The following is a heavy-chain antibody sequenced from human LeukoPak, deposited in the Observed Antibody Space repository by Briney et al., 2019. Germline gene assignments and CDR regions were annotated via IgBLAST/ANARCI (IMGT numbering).Heavy chain of an antibody. D-gene: IGHD3-16*01. V-gene: IGHV3-7*01. Sequence: PGGSLRLSCAASGFTFSSYWMSWVRQAPGKGLEWVANIKQDGSEKYYVDSVKGRFTISRDNAKNSLFLQMNSARVEDTAVYYCATDAFSYPNTWGQGTQVTVSS. CDR2: IKQDGSEK. CDR3: ATDAFSYPNT. J-gene: IGHJ5*02. CDR1: GFTFSSYW.